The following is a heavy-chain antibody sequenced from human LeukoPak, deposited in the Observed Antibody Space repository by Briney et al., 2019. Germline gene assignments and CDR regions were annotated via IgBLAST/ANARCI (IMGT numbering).Heavy chain of an antibody. CDR3: ARGGYSYGLFDY. D-gene: IGHD5-18*01. J-gene: IGHJ4*02. CDR1: GGSISSYY. CDR2: IYYSGST. V-gene: IGHV4-59*01. Sequence: SETLSLTCTVSGGSISSYYWNWIRQPPGKGLEWIGYIYYSGSTNYNPSLKSRVTISVDTSKNQFSLKLSSVTAADTAVYYCARGGYSYGLFDYWGQGTLVTVSS.